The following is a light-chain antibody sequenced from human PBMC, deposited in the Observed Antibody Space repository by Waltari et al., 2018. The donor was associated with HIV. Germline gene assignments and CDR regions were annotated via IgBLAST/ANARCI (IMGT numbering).Light chain of an antibody. CDR3: QSYDSSLSGSV. Sequence: QSVLTQPPSVSGAPGQRVTIPCTGSSSNIGAGSDVTWYQQLPGTAPKLLIYGNSNRPSGVPDRFSGSKSGTSASLAITGLQAEDEADYYCQSYDSSLSGSVFGGGTKLTVL. J-gene: IGLJ3*02. CDR1: SSNIGAGSD. CDR2: GNS. V-gene: IGLV1-40*01.